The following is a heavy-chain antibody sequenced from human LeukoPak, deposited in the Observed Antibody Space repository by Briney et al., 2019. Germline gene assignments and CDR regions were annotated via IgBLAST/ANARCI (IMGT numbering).Heavy chain of an antibody. D-gene: IGHD5-24*01. V-gene: IGHV3-48*02. J-gene: IGHJ4*02. CDR3: ARGIRDGYNY. CDR1: GFTFSSYS. Sequence: GGSLRLSCAASGFTFSSYSMNWVRQAPGKGLEWVSYISSSSTIYYADTVKGRFTISRDNAENSLYLQMNSLRDEDTAVYYCARGIRDGYNYWGQGTLVTDSS. CDR2: ISSSSTI.